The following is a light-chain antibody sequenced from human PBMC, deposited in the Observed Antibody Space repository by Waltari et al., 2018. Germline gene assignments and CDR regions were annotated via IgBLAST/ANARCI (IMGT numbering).Light chain of an antibody. CDR1: SSDIGNFNY. CDR3: ASFTKNTDTLWV. J-gene: IGLJ3*02. Sequence: QSALTQPASVSGSPGQSITISCTGTSSDIGNFNYVSWYQQHPDKAPKLIIYDVTNRPSGISNRFSASESGNTASLSISGLQAEDEADYYCASFTKNTDTLWVFGGGTRLTVL. V-gene: IGLV2-14*03. CDR2: DVT.